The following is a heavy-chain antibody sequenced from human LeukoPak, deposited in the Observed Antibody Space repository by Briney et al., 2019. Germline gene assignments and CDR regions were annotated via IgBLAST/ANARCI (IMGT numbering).Heavy chain of an antibody. D-gene: IGHD3-22*01. V-gene: IGHV4-59*12. J-gene: IGHJ3*02. CDR2: IYHSGST. Sequence: PSETLSLTCTVSGGSISTYYWSWIRQPPGKGLEWIGYIYHSGSTYYNPSLKSRVTISVDRSKNQFSLKLSSVTAADTAVYYCARAYLGDSSGYSKAFDIWGQGTMVTVSS. CDR3: ARAYLGDSSGYSKAFDI. CDR1: GGSISTYY.